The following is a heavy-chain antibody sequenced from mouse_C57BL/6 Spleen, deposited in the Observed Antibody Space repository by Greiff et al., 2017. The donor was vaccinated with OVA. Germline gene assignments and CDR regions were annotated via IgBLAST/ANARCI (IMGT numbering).Heavy chain of an antibody. D-gene: IGHD2-4*01. V-gene: IGHV5-4*03. CDR1: GFTFSSYA. CDR3: ARAPPYDYNGYYFDY. Sequence: EVKVEESGGGLVKPGGSLKLSCAASGFTFSSYAMSWVRQTPEKRLEWVATISAGGGYTYYPDNVKGRFTISRDKAKNNLYLQMSHLKSEDTAMYYCARAPPYDYNGYYFDYWGQGTTLTVSS. CDR2: ISAGGGYT. J-gene: IGHJ2*01.